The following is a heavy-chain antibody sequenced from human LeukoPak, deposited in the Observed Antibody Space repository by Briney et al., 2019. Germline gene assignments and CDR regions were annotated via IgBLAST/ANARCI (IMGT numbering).Heavy chain of an antibody. D-gene: IGHD3-22*01. CDR3: ARSTFIRYYYDSSGYYYFDY. CDR2: IYYSGST. J-gene: IGHJ4*02. CDR1: GGSISSSSYY. Sequence: PSETLSLTCTVSGGSISSSSYYWGWIRQPPGKGLEWIGSIYYSGSTYYNPSLKSRVTISVDTSKNQFSLKLSSVTAADTAVYYCARSTFIRYYYDSSGYYYFDYWGQGTLVTVSS. V-gene: IGHV4-39*07.